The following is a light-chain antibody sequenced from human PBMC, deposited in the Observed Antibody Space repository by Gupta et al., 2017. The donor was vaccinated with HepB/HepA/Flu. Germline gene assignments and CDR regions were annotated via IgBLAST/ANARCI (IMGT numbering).Light chain of an antibody. V-gene: IGLV3-9*01. CDR3: QQWDSATVV. CDR1: NIGSQN. J-gene: IGLJ2*01. CDR2: RDR. Sequence: SYELTQPPSVSVAQGQTATITCGGSNIGSQNVHWYQQKPGQAPVLAIYRDRGGYAGIPERFSGSKSGSTATLTISRVQGGDEADYYCQQWDSATVVFGGGTKLTVL.